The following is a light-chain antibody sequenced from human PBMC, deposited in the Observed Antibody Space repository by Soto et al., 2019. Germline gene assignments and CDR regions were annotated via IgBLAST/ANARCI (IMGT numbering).Light chain of an antibody. J-gene: IGLJ2*01. CDR2: SSN. CDR1: SSNIGSNT. V-gene: IGLV1-44*01. Sequence: QSVLTQPPSASGTPGQRVIISCSGSSSNIGSNTVNWYQQLPGTAPKLLIYSSNQRPSGVPDRFSGSKSGTSASLAISGLQSEDEADYYCAAWDDSLNGVLFGGGTKLTVL. CDR3: AAWDDSLNGVL.